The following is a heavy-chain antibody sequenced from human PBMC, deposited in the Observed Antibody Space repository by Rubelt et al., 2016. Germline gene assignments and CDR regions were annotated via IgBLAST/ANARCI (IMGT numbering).Heavy chain of an antibody. Sequence: QVQLVQSGAEVKKPGASVKVSCKASGYTFTSCGITWVRQAPGQGLEWMGWMDPNSGNTGYAQKFQGRVTMTRNTSVSTAYSELSSLRSEDTAVYYWARGYYYGSGDWGQGTLVTVSS. J-gene: IGHJ4*02. V-gene: IGHV1-8*02. CDR2: MDPNSGNT. CDR1: GYTFTSCG. D-gene: IGHD3-10*01. CDR3: ARGYYYGSGD.